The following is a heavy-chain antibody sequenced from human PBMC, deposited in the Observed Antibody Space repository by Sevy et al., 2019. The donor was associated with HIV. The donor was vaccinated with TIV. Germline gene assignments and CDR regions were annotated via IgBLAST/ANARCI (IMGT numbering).Heavy chain of an antibody. CDR3: ANLLSSAWYFDF. J-gene: IGHJ4*02. CDR2: IYSDGTT. V-gene: IGHV3-53*01. CDR1: GFSVSRNH. Sequence: GGSLRLSCAASGFSVSRNHINWVRQAPGKGQEWISVIYSDGTTQYADSVKGRFTISRDTSDNTVYLQVSSLRADDTAVYYCANLLSSAWYFDFWGQGTLVTVSS. D-gene: IGHD6-19*01.